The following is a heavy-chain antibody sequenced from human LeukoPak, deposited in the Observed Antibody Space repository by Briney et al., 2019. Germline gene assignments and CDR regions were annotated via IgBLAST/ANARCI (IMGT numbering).Heavy chain of an antibody. D-gene: IGHD3-22*01. Sequence: GGSLGLSCAASGFTFSSYGMHWVRQAPGKGLEWVAFIRYDGSNKYYADSVKGRFTISRDNSKNTLYLQMNSLRAEDTAVYYCAKDKFPYYYDSSGSFPFDYWGQGTLVTVSS. CDR2: IRYDGSNK. CDR1: GFTFSSYG. V-gene: IGHV3-30*02. CDR3: AKDKFPYYYDSSGSFPFDY. J-gene: IGHJ4*02.